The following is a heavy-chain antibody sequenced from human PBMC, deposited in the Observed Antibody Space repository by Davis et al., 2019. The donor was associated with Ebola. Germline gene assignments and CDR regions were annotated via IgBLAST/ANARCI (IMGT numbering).Heavy chain of an antibody. D-gene: IGHD4-17*01. CDR3: ARRYTTGQYYYYGMDV. CDR2: IWYDGSNK. Sequence: GESLKISCAASGFTFSSYGMHWVRQAPGKGLEWVAVIWYDGSNKYYADSAKGRFTISRDNAKNSLYLQMNSLRAEDTAVYYCARRYTTGQYYYYGMDVWGQGTTVTVSS. J-gene: IGHJ6*02. CDR1: GFTFSSYG. V-gene: IGHV3-33*01.